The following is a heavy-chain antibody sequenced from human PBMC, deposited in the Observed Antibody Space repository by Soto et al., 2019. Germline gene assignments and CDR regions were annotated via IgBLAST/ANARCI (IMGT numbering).Heavy chain of an antibody. V-gene: IGHV4-59*01. Sequence: SETLSLTCTVSGGSISSYYWSWIRQPPGKGLEWIGYIYYSGSTNYTPSLKSRVTISVDTSKNQFSLKLSSVTAADTALYYCSRRYGSALAIWGQGTMVT. D-gene: IGHD4-17*01. CDR1: GGSISSYY. J-gene: IGHJ3*02. CDR2: IYYSGST. CDR3: SRRYGSALAI.